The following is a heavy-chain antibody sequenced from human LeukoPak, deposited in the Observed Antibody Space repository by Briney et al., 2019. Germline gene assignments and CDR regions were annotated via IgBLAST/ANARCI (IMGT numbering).Heavy chain of an antibody. D-gene: IGHD5-18*01. J-gene: IGHJ4*02. CDR2: IYSDNT. Sequence: GGSLRLSCAASGFSVSSNYMSWVRQAPGKGLEWVSFIYSDNTHYSDSVKGRFTISRDNSKNPLYLQMNSLRAEDTAVYYCARRATTERGHSYGLDFWGQGTLVTVSS. CDR1: GFSVSSNY. V-gene: IGHV3-53*01. CDR3: ARRATTERGHSYGLDF.